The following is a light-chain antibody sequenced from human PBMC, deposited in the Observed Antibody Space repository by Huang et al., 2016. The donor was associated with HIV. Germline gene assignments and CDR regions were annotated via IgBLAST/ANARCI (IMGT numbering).Light chain of an antibody. CDR2: GAA. V-gene: IGKV3-15*01. Sequence: EMVMTQSPATLSVSPGERATLSYRASQSISSNLAWYQQKPGQAPRLLIYGAATRATGIPARFSGSGSGTEFTLTISSLQSEDFAIYYCQQYGNWPPITFGQGTRLEIK. CDR1: QSISSN. CDR3: QQYGNWPPIT. J-gene: IGKJ5*01.